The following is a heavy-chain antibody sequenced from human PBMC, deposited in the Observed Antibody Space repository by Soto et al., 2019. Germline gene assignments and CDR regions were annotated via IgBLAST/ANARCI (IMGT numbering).Heavy chain of an antibody. CDR2: ISAYNGNT. CDR1: GYTFTSYG. CDR3: AREKARSIFGVVTVSYYGMDV. Sequence: ASVKVSCKASGYTFTSYGISWVRQAPGQGLEWMGWISAYNGNTDYAQKLQGRVTKTTDTSTSTAYMELRSLRSDDTAVYYCAREKARSIFGVVTVSYYGMDVWGQGTTVTV. V-gene: IGHV1-18*04. D-gene: IGHD3-3*01. J-gene: IGHJ6*02.